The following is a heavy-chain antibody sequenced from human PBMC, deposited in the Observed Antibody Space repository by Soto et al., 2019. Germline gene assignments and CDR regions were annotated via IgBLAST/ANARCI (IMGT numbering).Heavy chain of an antibody. D-gene: IGHD2-15*01. CDR3: AKDQVRVVVADAFDY. CDR1: GFTFSSYG. V-gene: IGHV3-30*18. CDR2: ISYDGSNK. Sequence: QVQLVESGGGVVQPGSSLRLSCAASGFTFSSYGMHWVRQAPGKGLEWVAVISYDGSNKYYADSVKGRFTISRDNSKNTLYLQMNSLRAEDTAVYYCAKDQVRVVVADAFDYWGQGTLVTVSS. J-gene: IGHJ4*02.